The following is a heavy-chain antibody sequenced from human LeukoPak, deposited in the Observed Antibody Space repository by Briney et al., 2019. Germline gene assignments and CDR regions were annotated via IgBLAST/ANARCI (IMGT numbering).Heavy chain of an antibody. CDR2: IYYSGST. CDR1: GGSISSGGYY. V-gene: IGHV4-31*03. J-gene: IGHJ4*02. D-gene: IGHD4-17*01. CDR3: ARAPRDGDLQTSFDY. Sequence: SETLSLTCTVSGGSISSGGYYSSWIRQHPGKGLEWIGYIYYSGSTYYNPSLKSRVTISVDTSKNQFSLKLSSVTAADTAVYYCARAPRDGDLQTSFDYWGQGTLVTVSS.